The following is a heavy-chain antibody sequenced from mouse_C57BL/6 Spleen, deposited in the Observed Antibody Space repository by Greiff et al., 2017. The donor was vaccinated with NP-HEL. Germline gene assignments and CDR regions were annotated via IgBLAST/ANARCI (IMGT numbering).Heavy chain of an antibody. J-gene: IGHJ3*01. V-gene: IGHV1-69*01. Sequence: QVHVKQPGAELVMPGASVKLSCKASGYTFTSYWMHWVKQRPGQGLEWIGEIDPSDSYTNYNQKFKGKSTLTVDKSSSTAYMQLSSLTSEDSAVYYCARGWAYWGQGTLVTVSA. D-gene: IGHD2-3*01. CDR2: IDPSDSYT. CDR1: GYTFTSYW. CDR3: ARGWAY.